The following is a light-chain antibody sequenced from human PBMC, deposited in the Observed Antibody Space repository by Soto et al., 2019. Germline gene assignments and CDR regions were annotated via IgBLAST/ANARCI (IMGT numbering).Light chain of an antibody. Sequence: DIQMTQSPSSLSASVGDRVTITCRASQSISSYLNWYQQKPGKAPKLLICAASSLQSGVPSRFSGSGSGTDFTLTISSLQPEDFATYYCQQSYSTPLTFGGGTKV. CDR2: AAS. CDR3: QQSYSTPLT. J-gene: IGKJ4*01. CDR1: QSISSY. V-gene: IGKV1-39*01.